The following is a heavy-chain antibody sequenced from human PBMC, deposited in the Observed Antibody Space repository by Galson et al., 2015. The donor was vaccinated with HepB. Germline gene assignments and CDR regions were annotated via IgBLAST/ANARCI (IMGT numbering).Heavy chain of an antibody. J-gene: IGHJ3*02. D-gene: IGHD3-22*01. CDR3: AKDILVSNYYDSSGYLIGAFDI. CDR1: GFTFDDYT. Sequence: SLRLSCAASGFTFDDYTMHWVRQAPGKGLEWVSLISWDGGSTYYADSVKGRFTISRDNSKNSLYLQMNSLRTEDTALYYCAKDILVSNYYDSSGYLIGAFDIWGQGTMVTVSS. V-gene: IGHV3-43*01. CDR2: ISWDGGST.